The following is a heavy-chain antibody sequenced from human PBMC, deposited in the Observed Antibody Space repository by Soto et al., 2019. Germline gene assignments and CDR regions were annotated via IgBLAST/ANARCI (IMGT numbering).Heavy chain of an antibody. CDR3: ARGFGLRYFDWLSPYLDY. D-gene: IGHD3-9*01. CDR1: GWSFSGYY. J-gene: IGHJ4*02. Sequence: ETLSLTCAVYGWSFSGYYWSWIRQPPGKGLEWIGEINHSGSTNYNPSLKSRVTISVDTSKNQFSLKLSSVTAADTAVYYCARGFGLRYFDWLSPYLDYWGQGTLVTVS. V-gene: IGHV4-34*01. CDR2: INHSGST.